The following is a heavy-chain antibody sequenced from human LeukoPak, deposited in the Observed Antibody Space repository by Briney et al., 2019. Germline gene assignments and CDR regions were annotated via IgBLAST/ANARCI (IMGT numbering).Heavy chain of an antibody. Sequence: GGSLRLSCAASGFTFSDYYMSWIRQAPGKGLEWVSYISSSGSTIYYADSVKGRFTISRDNAKNSLYLQMNSLRAEDTAVYYCARDNSVGDTAWWFDPWGQGTLVTVSS. J-gene: IGHJ5*02. CDR3: ARDNSVGDTAWWFDP. V-gene: IGHV3-11*01. CDR1: GFTFSDYY. CDR2: ISSSGSTI. D-gene: IGHD1-26*01.